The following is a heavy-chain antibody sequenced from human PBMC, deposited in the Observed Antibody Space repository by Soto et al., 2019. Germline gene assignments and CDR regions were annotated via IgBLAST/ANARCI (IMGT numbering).Heavy chain of an antibody. J-gene: IGHJ4*02. Sequence: ASVKVSCKASGYTFTSYYMPWVRQAPGQGLEWMGIINPSGGSTSYAQKLQGRVTMTRDTSTSTVYMELSSLRSEDTAVYYCARPTMYYYDSSGYPLGYWGQGTLVTVSS. CDR2: INPSGGST. CDR1: GYTFTSYY. D-gene: IGHD3-22*01. CDR3: ARPTMYYYDSSGYPLGY. V-gene: IGHV1-46*01.